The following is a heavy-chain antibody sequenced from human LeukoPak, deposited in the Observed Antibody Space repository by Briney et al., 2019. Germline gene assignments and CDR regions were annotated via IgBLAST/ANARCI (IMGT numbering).Heavy chain of an antibody. J-gene: IGHJ4*02. CDR2: INPNNGGT. V-gene: IGHV1-2*02. CDR3: ARDPLYYYASGSYYPHGDY. CDR1: GYTFTGYY. D-gene: IGHD3-10*01. Sequence: ASVKVSCKTSGYTFTGYYMHWVRQAPGQGLEWMGWINPNNGGTNYGQKFQGRVTMTRDTSISTAYMELRSLRSDDTAVYYCARDPLYYYASGSYYPHGDYWGQGTLVTISS.